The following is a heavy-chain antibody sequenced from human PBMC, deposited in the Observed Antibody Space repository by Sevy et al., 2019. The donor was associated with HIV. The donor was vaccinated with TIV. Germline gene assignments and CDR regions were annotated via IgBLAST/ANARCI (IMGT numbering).Heavy chain of an antibody. D-gene: IGHD6-19*01. CDR2: IKQDGSEK. Sequence: GGSLRLSCAASGFTFSSYWMSWVRQAPGKGLEWVANIKQDGSEKYYVDSVKRRFTISRDNAKNSLYLQMNSLRAEDTAVYYCARAVYSSGWYSSRFAYFDYWGQGTLVTVSS. CDR1: GFTFSSYW. V-gene: IGHV3-7*03. J-gene: IGHJ4*02. CDR3: ARAVYSSGWYSSRFAYFDY.